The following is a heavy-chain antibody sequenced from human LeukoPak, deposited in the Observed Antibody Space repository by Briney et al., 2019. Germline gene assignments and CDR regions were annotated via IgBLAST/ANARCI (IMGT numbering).Heavy chain of an antibody. CDR1: GFTFSSYS. CDR3: ARDRGGSYSAIDY. V-gene: IGHV3-48*04. D-gene: IGHD1-26*01. Sequence: GGSLRLSCAASGFTFSSYSMNWVRQAPGKGLEWGSFISSSSSTIYYADSVKGRFTISRDNAKNSLYLQMNSLRAEDTAVYYCARDRGGSYSAIDYWGQGTLVTVSS. J-gene: IGHJ4*02. CDR2: ISSSSSTI.